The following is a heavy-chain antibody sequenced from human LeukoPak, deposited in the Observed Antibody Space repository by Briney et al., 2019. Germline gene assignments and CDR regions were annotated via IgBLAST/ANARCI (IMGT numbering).Heavy chain of an antibody. CDR2: IYYSGST. V-gene: IGHV4-59*01. J-gene: IGHJ4*02. Sequence: PSETLSLTCTVSGGSISSYYWSWIQQPPGKGLEWIGYIYYSGSTNYNPSLKSRVTISVDTSKNQFSLKLSSVTAADTAVYYCARLSSGYYQGLDYWGQGTLVTVSS. CDR1: GGSISSYY. D-gene: IGHD3-22*01. CDR3: ARLSSGYYQGLDY.